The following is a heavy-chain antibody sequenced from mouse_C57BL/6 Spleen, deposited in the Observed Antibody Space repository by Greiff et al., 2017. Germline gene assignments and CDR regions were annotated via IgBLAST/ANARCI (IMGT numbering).Heavy chain of an antibody. V-gene: IGHV2-2*01. J-gene: IGHJ1*03. CDR1: GFSLTSYG. CDR3: ATYYDYDARYFDV. D-gene: IGHD2-4*01. Sequence: VQLVESGPGLVQPSPSLSITCTVSGFSLTSYGVHWVRQSPGKGLEWLGVIWSGGSTDYNAAFISRLNISKDNSKSQVFFKMNSLQADDTAIYYCATYYDYDARYFDVWGTGTTVTVSS. CDR2: IWSGGST.